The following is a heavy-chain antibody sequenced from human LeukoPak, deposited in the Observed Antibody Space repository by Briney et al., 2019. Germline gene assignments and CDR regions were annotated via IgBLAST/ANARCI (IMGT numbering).Heavy chain of an antibody. Sequence: PGGSLRLSCAASGFTFSSYAMNWVRQAPGKGLEWVAVISYDGSNKYYADSVKGRFTISRDNSKNTLYLQMNSLRAEDTAVYYCAREVSPSLHYYDSSGYPDYWGQGTLVTVSS. CDR2: ISYDGSNK. J-gene: IGHJ4*02. D-gene: IGHD3-22*01. CDR3: AREVSPSLHYYDSSGYPDY. V-gene: IGHV3-30-3*01. CDR1: GFTFSSYA.